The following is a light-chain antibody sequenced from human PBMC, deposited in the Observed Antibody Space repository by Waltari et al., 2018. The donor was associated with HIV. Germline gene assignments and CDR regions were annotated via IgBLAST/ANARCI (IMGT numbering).Light chain of an antibody. J-gene: IGLJ3*02. V-gene: IGLV2-11*01. Sequence: QSALTQPRSVSGSPGQSVTISCSGTSSDVGGYNYVSWYQQHPGKAPKLMSYDVTERPSGVPDRFSGSKSGNTASLTISGLQADDEADYYCCSYAGRYTWVFGGGTELTVL. CDR1: SSDVGGYNY. CDR3: CSYAGRYTWV. CDR2: DVT.